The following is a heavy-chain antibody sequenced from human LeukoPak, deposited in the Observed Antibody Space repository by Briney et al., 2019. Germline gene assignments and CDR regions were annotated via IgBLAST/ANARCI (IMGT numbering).Heavy chain of an antibody. D-gene: IGHD5-18*01. J-gene: IGHJ6*02. CDR3: ARDGAAMVQDYYGMDV. CDR2: IYSGGST. CDR1: GFTVSSNY. Sequence: GGSLRPSCAASGFTVSSNYMSWVRQAPGKGLEWVSVIYSGGSTYYADSVKGRFTISRDNSKNTLYLQMNSLRAEDTAVYYCARDGAAMVQDYYGMDVWGQGTTVTVSS. V-gene: IGHV3-53*01.